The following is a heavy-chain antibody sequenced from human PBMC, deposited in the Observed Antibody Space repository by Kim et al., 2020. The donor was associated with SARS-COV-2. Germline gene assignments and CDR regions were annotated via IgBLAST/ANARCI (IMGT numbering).Heavy chain of an antibody. Sequence: GGSLRLSCAASGFTFSSYEMNWVRQAPGKGLEWVSYISSSGSTIYYADSVKGRFTISRDNAKNSLNLQMNSLRGEDTAVYYCAREPNSENPPISGTTKDVYYFDYWGQGTLVTVSS. CDR1: GFTFSSYE. V-gene: IGHV3-48*03. CDR2: ISSSGSTI. D-gene: IGHD1-7*01. CDR3: AREPNSENPPISGTTKDVYYFDY. J-gene: IGHJ4*02.